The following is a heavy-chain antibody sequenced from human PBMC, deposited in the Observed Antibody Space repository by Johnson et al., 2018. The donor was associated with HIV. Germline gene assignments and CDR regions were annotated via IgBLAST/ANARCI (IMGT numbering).Heavy chain of an antibody. J-gene: IGHJ3*02. Sequence: VQLVESGGGLAQPGGALRLSCAASGFTVSYNYMNWVRQASGKGLELVSIIYSDSDTYYADSVEGRFTISRDNAKNSLYLQMNSLRVEDAAVYYCARSHYYGGMTPKDAFDIWGQGTRVSVS. CDR3: ARSHYYGGMTPKDAFDI. CDR1: GFTVSYNY. CDR2: IYSDSDT. D-gene: IGHD4-23*01. V-gene: IGHV3-66*01.